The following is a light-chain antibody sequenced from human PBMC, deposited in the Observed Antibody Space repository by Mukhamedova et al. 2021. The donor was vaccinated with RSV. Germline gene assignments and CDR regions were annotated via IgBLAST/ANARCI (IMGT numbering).Light chain of an antibody. CDR3: SSYRSSNTVV. V-gene: IGLV2-14*01. CDR2: EVS. Sequence: IYEVSKRPSGVSNRFSGSKSGNTASLTISGLQSDDDADYYCSSYRSSNTVVFGLGTKLTVL. J-gene: IGLJ2*01.